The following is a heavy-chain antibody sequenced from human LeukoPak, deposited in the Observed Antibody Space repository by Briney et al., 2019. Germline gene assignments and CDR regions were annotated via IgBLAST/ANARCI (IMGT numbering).Heavy chain of an antibody. CDR1: GFTVSSNY. CDR3: ARDLVVGATSY. J-gene: IGHJ4*02. V-gene: IGHV3-53*01. CDR2: IYSGGST. Sequence: PGGSLRLSCAASGFTVSSNYMSWVRQAPGKGLEWVSVIYSGGSTYYADSVKGRFTISRDNSKNTLYLQMNTLRAEDTAVYYCARDLVVGATSYWGQGTLVTVSS. D-gene: IGHD1-26*01.